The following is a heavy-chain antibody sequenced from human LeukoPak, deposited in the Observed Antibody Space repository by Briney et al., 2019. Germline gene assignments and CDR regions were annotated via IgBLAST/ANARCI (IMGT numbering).Heavy chain of an antibody. D-gene: IGHD5-18*01. CDR1: GFPFRSNY. CDR3: TRGPRGYPYYFDY. V-gene: IGHV3-53*01. Sequence: RGGPRSLSCGASGFPFRSNYMSGGRQAPGKGLEGVSLIYSGGSTHYAHSVKGRFTISRHNSKNTLYLQMNSLRAEDTAVYYCTRGPRGYPYYFDYWGQGTLVTVSS. J-gene: IGHJ4*02. CDR2: IYSGGST.